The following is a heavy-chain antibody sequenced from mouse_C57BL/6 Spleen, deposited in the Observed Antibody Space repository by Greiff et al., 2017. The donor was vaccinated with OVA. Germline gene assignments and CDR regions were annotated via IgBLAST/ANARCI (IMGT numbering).Heavy chain of an antibody. J-gene: IGHJ3*01. CDR3: ARHGDYSAWFAY. CDR1: GFTFSDYY. CDR2: ISNGGGST. D-gene: IGHD2-13*01. V-gene: IGHV5-12*01. Sequence: EVHLVESGGGLVQPGGSLKLSCAASGFTFSDYYMYWVRQTPEKRLEWVAYISNGGGSTYYPDTVKGRFTISRDNAKNTLYLQMSRLKSEDTAMYYCARHGDYSAWFAYWGQGTLVTVSA.